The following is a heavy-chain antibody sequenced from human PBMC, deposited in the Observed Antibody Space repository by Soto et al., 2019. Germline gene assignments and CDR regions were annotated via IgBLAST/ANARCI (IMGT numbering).Heavy chain of an antibody. CDR2: ISYDGSNK. CDR3: ARDLSIAARRDYYYGMDV. V-gene: IGHV3-30-3*01. D-gene: IGHD6-6*01. J-gene: IGHJ6*02. CDR1: GFTFSIYA. Sequence: PGGSLRLSCAASGFTFSIYAMHWVRQAPGKGLEWVAVISYDGSNKYYADSVKGRFTISRDNSKNTLYLQMNSLRAEDTAVYYCARDLSIAARRDYYYGMDVWGQGTTVTVSS.